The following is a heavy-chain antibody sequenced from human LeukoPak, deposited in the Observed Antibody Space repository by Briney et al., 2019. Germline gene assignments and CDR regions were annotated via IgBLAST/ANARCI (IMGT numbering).Heavy chain of an antibody. Sequence: GGSLRLSCAASGFTFSSYSMNWVRQAPGKGLEWVSSISSSSSYIYYADSVKGRFTISRDNAKDSLYLQMNSLRAEDTAVYYCARDRGIVATNWGQGTLVTASS. CDR2: ISSSSSYI. D-gene: IGHD5-12*01. CDR3: ARDRGIVATN. J-gene: IGHJ4*02. V-gene: IGHV3-21*01. CDR1: GFTFSSYS.